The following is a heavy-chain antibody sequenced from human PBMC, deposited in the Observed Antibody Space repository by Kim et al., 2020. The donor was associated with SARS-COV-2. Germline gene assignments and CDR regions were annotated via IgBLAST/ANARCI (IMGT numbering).Heavy chain of an antibody. CDR2: IYHSGST. Sequence: SETLSLTCAVSGGSISSNNWWSWVRQPPGKGLEWIGEIYHSGSTNYNASLKSRVTISVDMSKNQFSLKLTSVTAADTAVYYCSITDIRVPGSRWGQGTLVTVS. CDR3: SITDIRVPGSR. D-gene: IGHD6-19*01. CDR1: GGSISSNNW. J-gene: IGHJ4*02. V-gene: IGHV4-4*02.